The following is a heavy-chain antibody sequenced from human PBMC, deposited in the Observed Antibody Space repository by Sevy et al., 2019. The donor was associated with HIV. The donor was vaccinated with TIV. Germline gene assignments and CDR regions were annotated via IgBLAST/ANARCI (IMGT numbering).Heavy chain of an antibody. CDR3: TTGGAYYYDSSGYRFYYYMDV. CDR1: GFTVSNAW. CDR2: IKSKTDGRTT. V-gene: IGHV3-15*01. J-gene: IGHJ6*03. D-gene: IGHD3-22*01. Sequence: GGSLRLSCAASGFTVSNAWMSWVRQAPGKGLEWVGRIKSKTDGRTTDYAAPVKGRFTISRDDSKNTLYLQMNSLKTEDTAVYYCTTGGAYYYDSSGYRFYYYMDVWGKGTTVTVSS.